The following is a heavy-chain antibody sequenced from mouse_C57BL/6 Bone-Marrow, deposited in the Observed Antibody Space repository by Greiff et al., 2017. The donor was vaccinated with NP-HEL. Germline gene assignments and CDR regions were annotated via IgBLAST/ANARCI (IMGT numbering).Heavy chain of an antibody. Sequence: QVQLQQSGAELVRPGTSVKMSCKASGYTFTNYWIGWAKQRPGHGIEWIGDIYPGGGYTNYNEKFKGKATLTADKSSSTAYMQFSSLTSEDSAIYYCARRSSSYAMDYWGQGTSVTVSS. CDR1: GYTFTNYW. D-gene: IGHD1-1*01. V-gene: IGHV1-63*01. CDR2: IYPGGGYT. J-gene: IGHJ4*01. CDR3: ARRSSSYAMDY.